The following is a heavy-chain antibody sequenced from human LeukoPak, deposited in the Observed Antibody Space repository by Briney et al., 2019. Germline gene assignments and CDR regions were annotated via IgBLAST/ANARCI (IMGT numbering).Heavy chain of an antibody. CDR1: GFTFSIYE. Sequence: PGGSLRLSCAASGFTFSIYEMHWVRRAPGKGREWVSYISESGTTIYYADSVKGRFTISRDNAKNSLYLQMNSLRAEDTAVYYCAREGQDSYGFDMWGQGTMVTVSS. CDR2: ISESGTTI. V-gene: IGHV3-48*03. J-gene: IGHJ3*02. CDR3: AREGQDSYGFDM. D-gene: IGHD6-6*01.